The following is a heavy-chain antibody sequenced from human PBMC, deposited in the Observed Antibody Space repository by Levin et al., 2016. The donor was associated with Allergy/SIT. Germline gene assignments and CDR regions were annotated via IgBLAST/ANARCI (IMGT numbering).Heavy chain of an antibody. CDR2: ISAYNGDT. Sequence: ASVKVSCKASGFTFSNYGFTWVRQAPGQGLEWMGWISAYNGDTKFAQRLQGRVTMTTDTSTTTAYMELRSLRSDDTAVYYCARVAEQHLQYYYDYWGQGTPLTVSS. D-gene: IGHD6-13*01. CDR1: GFTFSNYG. J-gene: IGHJ4*02. CDR3: ARVAEQHLQYYYDY. V-gene: IGHV1-18*04.